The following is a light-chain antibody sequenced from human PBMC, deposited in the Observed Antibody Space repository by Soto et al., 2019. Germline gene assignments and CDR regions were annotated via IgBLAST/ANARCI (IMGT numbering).Light chain of an antibody. CDR2: WAS. J-gene: IGKJ5*01. Sequence: DIVMTQSPDSLAVSLGERATINCKSSQNVLYSSNNKNYLAWYQQKPGQPPKLLIYWASTRESGVPDRFSGSGSGTDFTLKISRVEAEDVGVYYCMQGTHWPITFGQGTRLEIK. CDR1: QNVLYSSNNKNY. V-gene: IGKV4-1*01. CDR3: MQGTHWPIT.